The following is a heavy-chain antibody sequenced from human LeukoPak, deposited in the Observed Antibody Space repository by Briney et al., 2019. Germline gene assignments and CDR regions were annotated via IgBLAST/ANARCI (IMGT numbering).Heavy chain of an antibody. CDR2: INHSGST. V-gene: IGHV4-34*01. CDR3: ARGYCSGGSCYDY. Sequence: SETLSLTCAVYGGSFSGYYWSWIRQPPGKGLEWIGEINHSGSTNYNPSLKSRVTISVDTSKNQFSPKLSSVTAADTAVYYCARGYCSGGSCYDYWGQGTLVTVSS. CDR1: GGSFSGYY. J-gene: IGHJ4*02. D-gene: IGHD2-15*01.